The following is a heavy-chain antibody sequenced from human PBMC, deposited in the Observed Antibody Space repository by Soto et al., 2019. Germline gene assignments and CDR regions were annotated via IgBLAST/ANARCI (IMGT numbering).Heavy chain of an antibody. CDR2: INHSGST. CDR1: GGSFSGYY. J-gene: IGHJ4*02. Sequence: SETRSLTCAVYGGSFSGYYWSWIRQPPGKGLEWIGEINHSGSTNYNPSLKSRVTISVDTSKNQFSLKLSSVTAADTAVYYCARGRGAVAGRGYYYWGQGTLVTVSS. D-gene: IGHD6-19*01. V-gene: IGHV4-34*01. CDR3: ARGRGAVAGRGYYY.